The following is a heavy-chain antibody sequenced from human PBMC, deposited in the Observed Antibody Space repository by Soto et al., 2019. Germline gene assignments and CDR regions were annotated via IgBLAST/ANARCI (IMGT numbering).Heavy chain of an antibody. CDR1: GGSFSGYQ. J-gene: IGHJ6*03. CDR2: INDSGNI. Sequence: QVQLQQWGAGLLKPSETLSLTCAVYGGSFSGYQWTWIRQTPGKGLEWIGEINDSGNINYNPSLKRRVTILVDTAKKQISLRLSSVTAADTAVYYCARGLILWFGELSRRGRYYYDMDVWGKGTAVTVSS. CDR3: ARGLILWFGELSRRGRYYYDMDV. D-gene: IGHD3-10*01. V-gene: IGHV4-34*01.